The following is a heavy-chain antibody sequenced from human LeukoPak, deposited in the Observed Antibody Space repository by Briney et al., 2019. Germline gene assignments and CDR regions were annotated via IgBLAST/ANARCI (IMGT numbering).Heavy chain of an antibody. CDR2: IYSPGTN. CDR1: AGPISSGDYY. Sequence: PSETLSLTCTVSAGPISSGDYYWSWIRQPAGKGLEGNGRIYSPGTNYNYNPSLKSRVTISIDTSKIQSSLKLTSVTAADTAVYYCARGIGTSYDSSRDAFDMWGQGTMVTVSS. D-gene: IGHD3-22*01. J-gene: IGHJ3*02. V-gene: IGHV4-61*02. CDR3: ARGIGTSYDSSRDAFDM.